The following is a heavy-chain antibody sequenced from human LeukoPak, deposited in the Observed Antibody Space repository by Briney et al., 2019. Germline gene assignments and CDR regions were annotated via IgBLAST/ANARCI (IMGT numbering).Heavy chain of an antibody. Sequence: GGSLRLSCAASGFNFSYFAMTWVRQAPGKALEWVSTVSGSGARTFGADAVKGRLTISRDNSMDTVYLQMNSLTADDTAVYYCARAGFRGFSLHYFDFWGQGTLVTVSS. CDR2: VSGSGART. CDR3: ARAGFRGFSLHYFDF. J-gene: IGHJ4*02. CDR1: GFNFSYFA. V-gene: IGHV3-23*01. D-gene: IGHD5-18*01.